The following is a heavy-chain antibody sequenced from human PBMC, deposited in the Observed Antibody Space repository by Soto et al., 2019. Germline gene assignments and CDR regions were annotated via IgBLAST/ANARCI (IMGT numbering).Heavy chain of an antibody. CDR3: ARVNIVATMSEYYYYYYGMDV. Sequence: SETLSLTCTVSGGSISSGDYYWSWIRQPPGKGLEWIGYIYYSGSTYYNPSLKSRVTISVDTSKNQFSLKLSSVTAADTAVYYCARVNIVATMSEYYYYYYGMDVWGQGTTVTVSS. D-gene: IGHD5-12*01. CDR1: GGSISSGDYY. V-gene: IGHV4-30-4*01. CDR2: IYYSGST. J-gene: IGHJ6*02.